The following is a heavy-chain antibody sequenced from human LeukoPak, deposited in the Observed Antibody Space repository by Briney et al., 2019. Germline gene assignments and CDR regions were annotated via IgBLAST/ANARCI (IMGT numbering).Heavy chain of an antibody. CDR1: GYTFISYG. Sequence: ASVNVSCKASGYTFISYGISWVRQAPGQGLEWMGWISGYNGNTNYAQNLQGRVSMTTDTSTSTAYMELRSLRSDDTAVYYCAKDIHPGLDSGASCCFDYWGQGTLVTVSS. J-gene: IGHJ4*02. V-gene: IGHV1-18*01. CDR3: AKDIHPGLDSGASCCFDY. CDR2: ISGYNGNT. D-gene: IGHD3-22*01.